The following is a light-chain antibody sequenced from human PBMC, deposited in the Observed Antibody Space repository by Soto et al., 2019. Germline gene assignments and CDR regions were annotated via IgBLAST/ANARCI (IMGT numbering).Light chain of an antibody. J-gene: IGKJ4*01. CDR3: QQSDNYPLT. CDR2: DAS. CDR1: QDIVNS. V-gene: IGKV1-33*01. Sequence: DIQMTQSPSSLSASVGDRVTLTCQASQDIVNSLNWYHQKPGQAPKLLIYDASYLQTGAPSRFSGSGSGTDFTFTISRLQPEDFGTYYCQQSDNYPLTFGGGTKVEI.